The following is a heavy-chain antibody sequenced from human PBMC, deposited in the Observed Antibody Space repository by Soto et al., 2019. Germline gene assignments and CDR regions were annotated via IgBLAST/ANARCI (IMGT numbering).Heavy chain of an antibody. Sequence: QVQLQESGPGLVKPSETLSLTCTVSGGSISDYYWSWIRQSPGTGLEWIGYIYYSGSTKYNPSLKSRVTISGETSKNQCSLRLSSVTAADTAVYYCARGSKDWFDPWGQGTLVTVSS. CDR3: ARGSKDWFDP. CDR1: GGSISDYY. V-gene: IGHV4-59*01. J-gene: IGHJ5*02. CDR2: IYYSGST. D-gene: IGHD2-2*01.